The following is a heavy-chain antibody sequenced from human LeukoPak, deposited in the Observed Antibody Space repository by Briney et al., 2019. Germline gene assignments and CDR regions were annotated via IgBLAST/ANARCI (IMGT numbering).Heavy chain of an antibody. D-gene: IGHD3-3*01. Sequence: PGGSLRLSCTASGFTFGDYAMSWVRQAPGKGLEWVGFIRSKAYGGTTEYAASVKGRFTISRDDSKSIAYLQMNSLKTEDTAVYYCTRDRYYDFWSGYRSLYYFDYWGQGTLVTVSS. CDR3: TRDRYYDFWSGYRSLYYFDY. CDR1: GFTFGDYA. V-gene: IGHV3-49*04. J-gene: IGHJ4*02. CDR2: IRSKAYGGTT.